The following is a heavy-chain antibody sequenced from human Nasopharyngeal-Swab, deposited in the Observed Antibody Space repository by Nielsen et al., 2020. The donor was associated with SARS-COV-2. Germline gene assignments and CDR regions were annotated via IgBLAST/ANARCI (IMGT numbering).Heavy chain of an antibody. J-gene: IGHJ4*02. V-gene: IGHV1-69*13. CDR2: IIPIFGTA. CDR3: TTVAGSYGRFDY. Sequence: SVKVSCKASGGTFGSYAISWVRQAPGQGLEWMGGIIPIFGTANYAQKFQGRVTITADESTSTAYMELSSLRSEDTAVYYCTTVAGSYGRFDYWGQGTLVTVSS. D-gene: IGHD1-26*01. CDR1: GGTFGSYA.